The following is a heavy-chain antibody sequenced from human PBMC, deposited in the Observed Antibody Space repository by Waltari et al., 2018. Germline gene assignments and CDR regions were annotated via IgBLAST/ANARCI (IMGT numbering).Heavy chain of an antibody. D-gene: IGHD6-19*01. CDR2: TRNKAHSYTT. V-gene: IGHV3-72*01. Sequence: EVQLVESGGGLVQHGGSLRLSCAVAGFPFSDQYMDWVRQAPGKGLEWVGRTRNKAHSYTTEYAASVKGRFTISRDDSKNSMYLQMNSLNTEDTAVYYCATLSSGWSWGQGTLVTVSS. CDR3: ATLSSGWS. CDR1: GFPFSDQY. J-gene: IGHJ5*02.